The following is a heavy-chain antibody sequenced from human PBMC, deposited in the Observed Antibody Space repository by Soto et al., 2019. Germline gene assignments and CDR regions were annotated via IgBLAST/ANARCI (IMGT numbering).Heavy chain of an antibody. V-gene: IGHV4-30-4*01. D-gene: IGHD4-17*01. CDR2: IYYSGST. CDR1: GGSISSGDYY. CDR3: ATREGGYGGNSEWYFDL. Sequence: QVQLQESGPGLVKPSQTLSLTCTVSGGSISSGDYYWSWIRQPPGKGLEWIGYIYYSGSTYYNPSLKGRVTISVDTSKNQFSLKLSSVTAADTAVYYCATREGGYGGNSEWYFDLWGRGTLVTVSS. J-gene: IGHJ2*01.